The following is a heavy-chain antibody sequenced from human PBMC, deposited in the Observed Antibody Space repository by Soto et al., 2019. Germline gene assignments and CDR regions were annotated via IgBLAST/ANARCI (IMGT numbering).Heavy chain of an antibody. CDR3: ARDRSVRDYYYGMDV. J-gene: IGHJ6*02. Sequence: PSETMSVTSTVAGGNISSGGYYWSWINKHPGKGLEWIGYIYYSGSTYYNPSLKSRVTISADTSKNQFSLKLSSVTAADTAVYYCARDRSVRDYYYGMDVWGQGTTVTVSS. CDR2: IYYSGST. CDR1: GGNISSGGYY. D-gene: IGHD4-4*01. V-gene: IGHV4-31*03.